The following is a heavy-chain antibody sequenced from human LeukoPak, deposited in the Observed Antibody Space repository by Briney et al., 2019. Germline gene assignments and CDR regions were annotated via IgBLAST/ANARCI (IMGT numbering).Heavy chain of an antibody. V-gene: IGHV3-74*01. CDR3: AKDRIPPWVTMVRDDAFDI. D-gene: IGHD3-10*01. J-gene: IGHJ3*02. Sequence: TGGSLRLSCAASGFTFSSYWMHWVRQAPGKGLVWVSRINTDGSSTSYADSVKGRFTISRDNSKNTLYLQMNSLRAEDTAVYYCAKDRIPPWVTMVRDDAFDIWGQGTMVTVSS. CDR2: INTDGSST. CDR1: GFTFSSYW.